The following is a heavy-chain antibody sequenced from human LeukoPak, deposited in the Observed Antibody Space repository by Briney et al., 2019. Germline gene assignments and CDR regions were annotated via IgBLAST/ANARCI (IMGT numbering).Heavy chain of an antibody. J-gene: IGHJ3*01. CDR2: IGASGEST. D-gene: IGHD5-24*01. V-gene: IGHV3-23*01. Sequence: GGSLRLSCAASGFTFSVAAMTWVRQATGEGLEWVSLIGASGESTYYADSVKGRFTISRDNSKNTLSLQMNSLRVEDTAMYFCAKDIQLSTWGLGTMVTVSS. CDR1: GFTFSVAA. CDR3: AKDIQLST.